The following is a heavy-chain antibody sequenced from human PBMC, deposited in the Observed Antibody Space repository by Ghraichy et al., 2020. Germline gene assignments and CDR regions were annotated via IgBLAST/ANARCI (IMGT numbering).Heavy chain of an antibody. D-gene: IGHD3-9*01. CDR3: ARELRYFDLLLDYYYYYGMDV. Sequence: GSLRLSCAASGFTFSSYWMSWVRQAPGKGLEWVANIKQDGSEKYYVDSVKGRFTISRDNAKNSLYLQMNSLRAEDTAVYYCARELRYFDLLLDYYYYYGMDVWGQGTTVTVSS. CDR2: IKQDGSEK. J-gene: IGHJ6*02. V-gene: IGHV3-7*01. CDR1: GFTFSSYW.